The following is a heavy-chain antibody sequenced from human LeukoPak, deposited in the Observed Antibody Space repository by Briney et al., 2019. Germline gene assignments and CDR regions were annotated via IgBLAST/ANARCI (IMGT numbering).Heavy chain of an antibody. J-gene: IGHJ4*02. CDR1: GFTFDDYA. V-gene: IGHV3-9*01. Sequence: GGSLRLSCAASGFTFDDYAMHWVRQAPGKGLEWVSGISWNSGSIGYADSVKGRFTISRDNAKNSLYLQMNSLRAEDTALYYCAKDHTTTYSGSPDYWGQGTLVTVSS. CDR3: AKDHTTTYSGSPDY. CDR2: ISWNSGSI. D-gene: IGHD1-26*01.